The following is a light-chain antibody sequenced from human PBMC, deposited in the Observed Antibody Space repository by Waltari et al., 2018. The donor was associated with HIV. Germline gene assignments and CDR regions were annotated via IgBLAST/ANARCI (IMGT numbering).Light chain of an antibody. CDR3: MQALQTPIT. V-gene: IGKV2-28*01. J-gene: IGKJ5*01. CDR2: LGS. CDR1: QSLLHGNGNNY. Sequence: DIVMTQSPLSLPVTPGEPASISCRSSQSLLHGNGNNYLNWYLQKPGQSPQLLIYLGSNRASGVPDRVSGSGSGTDFTLKISRVETEDVGLYFCMQALQTPITFGQGTRLEIK.